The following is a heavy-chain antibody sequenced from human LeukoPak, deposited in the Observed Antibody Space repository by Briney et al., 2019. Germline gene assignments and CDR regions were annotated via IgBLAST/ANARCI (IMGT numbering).Heavy chain of an antibody. Sequence: PSETLSLTCTVSGGSISSYYLSWIRQPPGKGLEWIGYIYYSGSTNYNPSLMSRVTISVDTSKNQFSLKLSSVTAADTAVYYCARHLEVVAAADAFDIWGQGTMVTVSS. D-gene: IGHD2-15*01. J-gene: IGHJ3*02. CDR2: IYYSGST. V-gene: IGHV4-59*08. CDR3: ARHLEVVAAADAFDI. CDR1: GGSISSYY.